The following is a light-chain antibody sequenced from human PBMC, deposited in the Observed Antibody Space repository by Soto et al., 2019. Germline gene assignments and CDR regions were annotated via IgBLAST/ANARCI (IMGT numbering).Light chain of an antibody. CDR2: LEGSGSY. CDR1: GGHSSYI. V-gene: IGLV4-60*03. CDR3: ETWDSNTRV. J-gene: IGLJ1*01. Sequence: QPVLTQSSSASASLGSSVKLTCTLSGGHSSYIIAWHQQQPGKAPRYLMKLEGSGSYNKGSGVPDRFSGSSSGADRYLTISNLQSEDEADYYCETWDSNTRVFGTGTKLTVL.